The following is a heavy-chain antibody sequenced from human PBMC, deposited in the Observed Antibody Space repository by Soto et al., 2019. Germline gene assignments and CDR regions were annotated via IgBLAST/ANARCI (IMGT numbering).Heavy chain of an antibody. J-gene: IGHJ4*02. D-gene: IGHD6-13*01. CDR3: ARESGLGVAAGGSFDS. CDR2: ISYDGTRK. CDR1: GFTFSNYP. Sequence: QVQLVDSGGGVVQPGKSLRLSCAASGFTFSNYPMNWVRQAPGKGLEWVSVISYDGTRKYYADSVKGRFTISRDNSKNTLDLQMHRLRPEDTAVYYCARESGLGVAAGGSFDSWGQGARVTVSS. V-gene: IGHV3-30*04.